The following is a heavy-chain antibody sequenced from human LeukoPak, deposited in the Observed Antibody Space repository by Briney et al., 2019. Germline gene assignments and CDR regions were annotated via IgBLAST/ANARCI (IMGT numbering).Heavy chain of an antibody. D-gene: IGHD6-13*01. CDR1: GGSISGGGYY. CDR2: IYYSGST. Sequence: SETLSLTCTASGGSISGGGYYWSWIRQHPGKGLEWIGYIYYSGSTYYNPSLKSRVTISVDTSKNQFSLKLSSVTAADTAVYYCARDREQLHYYYYGMDVWGQGTTVTVSS. J-gene: IGHJ6*02. V-gene: IGHV4-31*03. CDR3: ARDREQLHYYYYGMDV.